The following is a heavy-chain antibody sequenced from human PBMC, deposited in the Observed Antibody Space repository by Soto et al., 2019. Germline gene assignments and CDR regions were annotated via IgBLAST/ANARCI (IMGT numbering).Heavy chain of an antibody. Sequence: SATLSLTCTVSGGSISGYYWSWIRQPPGKELEWIGYIYSSGSPNYNPSLKGRAAISVDTSENQTSLRLSSVTAADTAVYYCARVVIVPAARGHYNYFYMDVWGKGTTVAVSS. J-gene: IGHJ6*03. CDR1: GGSISGYY. CDR2: IYSSGSP. D-gene: IGHD2-2*01. V-gene: IGHV4-59*08. CDR3: ARVVIVPAARGHYNYFYMDV.